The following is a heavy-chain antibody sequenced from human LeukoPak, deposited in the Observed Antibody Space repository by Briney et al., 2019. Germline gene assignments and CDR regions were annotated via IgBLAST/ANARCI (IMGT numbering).Heavy chain of an antibody. D-gene: IGHD6-6*01. CDR2: IYTSGTT. CDR3: ARWSGSVTARNYYYYMDV. CDR1: GGSVRRGNYY. V-gene: IGHV4-61*02. Sequence: PSQTLSLTCTVSGGSVRRGNYYWTWIRQPAGSGLEWIGRIYTSGTTDYNPSLRTRVTISVDASRKQFSLNLSSVTAADTAVYYCARWSGSVTARNYYYYMDVWGEGTTVTVS. J-gene: IGHJ6*03.